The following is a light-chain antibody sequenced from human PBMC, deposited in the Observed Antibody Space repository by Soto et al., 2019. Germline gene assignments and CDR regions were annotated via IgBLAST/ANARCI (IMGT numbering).Light chain of an antibody. CDR3: QQSYSTTWT. Sequence: IPLTQSPSYLSASLRDRVTITCRASQGISTYLNGYQQRPGKAPTLPSYAASSLQREGPSRVGGRGSETHFTLTISSLQPEDFATYSCQQSYSTTWTFGQGTKVDI. CDR2: AAS. V-gene: IGKV1-39*01. J-gene: IGKJ1*01. CDR1: QGISTY.